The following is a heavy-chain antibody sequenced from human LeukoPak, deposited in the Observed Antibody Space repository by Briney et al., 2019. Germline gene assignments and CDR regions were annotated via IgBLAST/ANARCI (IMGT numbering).Heavy chain of an antibody. CDR1: GGTFSSYA. Sequence: SVKVSCKASGGTFSSYAISWVRQAPGQGLEWMGGIIPIFGTANYAQKFQGRVTITADESTSTAYMELSSLRSEDTAVYYCARGGYSAGSWYLFHYFDYWGQGTLVTVSS. CDR2: IIPIFGTA. V-gene: IGHV1-69*13. J-gene: IGHJ4*02. D-gene: IGHD6-13*01. CDR3: ARGGYSAGSWYLFHYFDY.